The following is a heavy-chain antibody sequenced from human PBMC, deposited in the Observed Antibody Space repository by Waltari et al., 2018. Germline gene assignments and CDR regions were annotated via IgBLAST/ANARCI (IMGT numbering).Heavy chain of an antibody. Sequence: QVQLVQSGAEVKKPGSSVKVSCKASGGTFSSYAISWVRQAPGQGLEWMGGIIPIVGTANYAQKFQGRVTITADESTSTAYMELSSLRSEDTAVYYCARAASGYSYGGYYYYGMDVWGQGTTVTVSS. D-gene: IGHD5-18*01. CDR3: ARAASGYSYGGYYYYGMDV. CDR1: GGTFSSYA. V-gene: IGHV1-69*12. J-gene: IGHJ6*02. CDR2: IIPIVGTA.